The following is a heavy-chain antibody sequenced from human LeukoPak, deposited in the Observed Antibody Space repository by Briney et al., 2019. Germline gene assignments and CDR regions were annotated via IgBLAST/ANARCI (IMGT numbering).Heavy chain of an antibody. Sequence: PGGSLRLSCAASGFTFSDFWMSWVRQAPGKELEWVANINQDGSAKYYVDSLEGRFTISRDNAKNSLYLQVNSLRAEDTAVYYCARDKIVGPTLLDYWGQGTLVTVSS. CDR2: INQDGSAK. D-gene: IGHD1-26*01. V-gene: IGHV3-7*01. J-gene: IGHJ4*02. CDR1: GFTFSDFW. CDR3: ARDKIVGPTLLDY.